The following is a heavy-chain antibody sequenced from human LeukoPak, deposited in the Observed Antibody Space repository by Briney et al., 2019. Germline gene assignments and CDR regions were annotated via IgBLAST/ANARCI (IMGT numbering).Heavy chain of an antibody. CDR2: INAGNGNT. D-gene: IGHD6-13*01. V-gene: IGHV1-3*01. CDR1: GYTFTSYA. Sequence: ASVKVSCKASGYTFTSYAMHWVRQAPGQRLEWMGWINAGNGNTKYSQKFQGRVTITRDTSASTAYMELSSLRSEDTAVYYCARAYIAAAGSGDYWGQGTLVTVSS. CDR3: ARAYIAAAGSGDY. J-gene: IGHJ4*02.